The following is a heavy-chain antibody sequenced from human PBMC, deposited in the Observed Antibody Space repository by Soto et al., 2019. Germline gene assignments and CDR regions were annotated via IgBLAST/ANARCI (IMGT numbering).Heavy chain of an antibody. CDR1: GDSVSSNSAA. CDR2: TYYNSTWYT. D-gene: IGHD3-10*01. Sequence: QSQTLSLTCAISGDSVSSNSAAWHWIRQSPSRGLEWLGRTYYNSTWYTDYAVSVKSRMTINADTSKNHFSLNLNSVTPEDTALYYCARNYYGSGSYYSSFDYWGQGTLVTVSS. V-gene: IGHV6-1*01. J-gene: IGHJ4*02. CDR3: ARNYYGSGSYYSSFDY.